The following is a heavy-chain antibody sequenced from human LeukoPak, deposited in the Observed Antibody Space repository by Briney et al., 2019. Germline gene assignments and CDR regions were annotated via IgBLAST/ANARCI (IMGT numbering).Heavy chain of an antibody. CDR1: GGSISSSSYS. CDR2: IYYSGRT. J-gene: IGHJ3*02. D-gene: IGHD4-23*01. Sequence: SETLSLTCTVSGGSISSSSYSWSWIRQPPGKGLEWIGYIYYSGRTYYNPSLKSRVTISLDRSKHQFSLKLSSVTAADPAVYFCARGYGDNSGAFDIWGQGTLVTVSS. V-gene: IGHV4-30-2*01. CDR3: ARGYGDNSGAFDI.